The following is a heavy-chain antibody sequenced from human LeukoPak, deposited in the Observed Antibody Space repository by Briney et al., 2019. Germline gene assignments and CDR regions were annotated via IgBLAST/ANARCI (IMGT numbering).Heavy chain of an antibody. CDR3: ARLIWFGELSEYYYYMDV. CDR1: GFTFSSYS. V-gene: IGHV3-7*01. D-gene: IGHD3-10*01. Sequence: PGGSLRLSCAASGFTFSSYSMNWVRRAPGKGLEWVANIKQDGSEKYYVDSVKGRFTISRDNAKNSLYLQMNSLRAEDTAVYYCARLIWFGELSEYYYYMDVWGKGTTVTVSS. J-gene: IGHJ6*03. CDR2: IKQDGSEK.